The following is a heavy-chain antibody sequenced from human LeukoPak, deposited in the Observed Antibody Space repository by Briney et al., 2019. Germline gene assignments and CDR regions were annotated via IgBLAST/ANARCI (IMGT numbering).Heavy chain of an antibody. Sequence: KPSETLSLTCTVSGGSISSSSYYWGWIRQPPGKGLEWIGSIYYSGSTYYNPSLKSRVTISVDTSKNQFSLKLSSVTAADTAVYYCARVDSSGYPGGYSLDYWGQGTLVTVSS. V-gene: IGHV4-39*07. J-gene: IGHJ4*02. CDR1: GGSISSSSYY. CDR2: IYYSGST. CDR3: ARVDSSGYPGGYSLDY. D-gene: IGHD3-22*01.